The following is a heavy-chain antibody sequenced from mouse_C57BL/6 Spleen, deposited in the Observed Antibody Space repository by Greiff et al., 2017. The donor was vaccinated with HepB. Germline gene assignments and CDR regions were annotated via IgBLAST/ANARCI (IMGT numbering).Heavy chain of an antibody. CDR2: IDPSDSET. D-gene: IGHD1-1*01. CDR3: ARSIYYYGSSDVSFDV. Sequence: VQLQQPGAELVRPGSSVKLSCKASGYTFTSYWMHWVKQRPIQGLEWIGNIDPSDSETHYNQKFKDKATLTVDKSSSTAYMQLSSLTSEDSAVYYCARSIYYYGSSDVSFDVWGTGTTVTVSS. CDR1: GYTFTSYW. V-gene: IGHV1-52*01. J-gene: IGHJ1*03.